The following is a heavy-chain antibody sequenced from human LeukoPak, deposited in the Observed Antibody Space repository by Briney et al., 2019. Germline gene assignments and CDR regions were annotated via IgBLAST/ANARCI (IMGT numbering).Heavy chain of an antibody. V-gene: IGHV3-33*06. D-gene: IGHD3-10*01. CDR3: AKDRGVGIPNWFDP. Sequence: TGGSLRLSCAASGFTFSSYGMHWVRQAPGKGLEWVAVIWYDGSNKYYADSVKGRFTISRDNSKNTLYLQMNSLRAEDTAVYYCAKDRGVGIPNWFDPWGQGTLVTASS. CDR2: IWYDGSNK. CDR1: GFTFSSYG. J-gene: IGHJ5*02.